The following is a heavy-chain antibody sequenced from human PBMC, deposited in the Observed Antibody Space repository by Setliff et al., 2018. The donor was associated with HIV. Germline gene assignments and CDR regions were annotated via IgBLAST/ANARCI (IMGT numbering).Heavy chain of an antibody. J-gene: IGHJ4*02. CDR2: IKEDGSEK. CDR3: ARGHYSSSSG. CDR1: GFTFNNYA. V-gene: IGHV3-7*03. D-gene: IGHD6-6*01. Sequence: GESLKISCAASGFTFNNYAMTWVRQAPGKGLEWVANIKEDGSEKHYVDSVRGRFTISRDNAKNSLFLQMNSLRVEDTAVYYCARGHYSSSSGWGQGALVTVSS.